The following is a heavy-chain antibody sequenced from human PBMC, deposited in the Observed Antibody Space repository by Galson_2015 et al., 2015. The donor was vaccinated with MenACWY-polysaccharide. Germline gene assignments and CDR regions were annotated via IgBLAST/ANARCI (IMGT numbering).Heavy chain of an antibody. D-gene: IGHD3-22*01. CDR3: ARGISRYYHSSGYTAKSIFDP. Sequence: SVKVSCKASGYTFTSYYMHWVRQAPGQGLEWMGITNPSGGSTSYAQKFQGRVTMTRDTSTSTVYMELSSLRSEDTAVYYCARGISRYYHSSGYTAKSIFDPSGHGTLVTASS. V-gene: IGHV1-46*01. CDR1: GYTFTSYY. J-gene: IGHJ5*02. CDR2: TNPSGGST.